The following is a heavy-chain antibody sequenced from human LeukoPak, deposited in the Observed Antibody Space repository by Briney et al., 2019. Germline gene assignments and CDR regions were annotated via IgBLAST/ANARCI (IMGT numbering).Heavy chain of an antibody. Sequence: GGSLRLSCAASGFVFSDYSMNWVRQAPGKGLEWVASIRGSGSGMGYGSYYADSVKGRFTISRDNAKTSLYLQMNSLRADDTAVYYCARDDNWGFDYWGQGALVTVSS. CDR2: IRGSGSGM. CDR1: GFVFSDYS. V-gene: IGHV3-48*04. D-gene: IGHD7-27*01. J-gene: IGHJ4*02. CDR3: ARDDNWGFDY.